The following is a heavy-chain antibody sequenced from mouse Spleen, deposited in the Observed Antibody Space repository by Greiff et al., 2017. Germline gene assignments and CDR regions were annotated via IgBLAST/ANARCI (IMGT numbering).Heavy chain of an antibody. D-gene: IGHD2-14*01. V-gene: IGHV1-82*01. CDR1: GYAFSSSW. J-gene: IGHJ1*01. CDR3: ARDRYDGFLWYFDV. Sequence: LVESGPELVKPGASVKISCKASGYAFSSSWMNWVKQRPGKGLEWIGRIYPGDGDTNYNGKFKGKATLTADKSSSTAYMQLSSLTSEDSAVYFCARDRYDGFLWYFDVWGAGTTVTVSS. CDR2: IYPGDGDT.